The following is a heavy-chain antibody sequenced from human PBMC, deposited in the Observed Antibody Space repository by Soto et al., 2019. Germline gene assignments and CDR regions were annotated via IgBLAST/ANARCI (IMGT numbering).Heavy chain of an antibody. CDR1: GYTFTSYA. Sequence: ASVKVSCKASGYTFTSYAMHWVRQAPGQRLEWMGWINPGNGNTKYAQKFQGRVTMTRDTSTSTVYMELSSLRSEDTAVYYCARDITGDPSYYYYYGMDVWGQGTTVTVSS. D-gene: IGHD7-27*01. CDR3: ARDITGDPSYYYYYGMDV. CDR2: INPGNGNT. V-gene: IGHV1-3*01. J-gene: IGHJ6*02.